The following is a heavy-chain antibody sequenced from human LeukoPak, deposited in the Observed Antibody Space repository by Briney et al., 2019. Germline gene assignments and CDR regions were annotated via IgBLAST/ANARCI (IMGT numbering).Heavy chain of an antibody. D-gene: IGHD6-19*01. Sequence: PGGSLRLSCAASGFTFSSYAMHWVRQAPGKGLEWVAVISYDGSNKYYADSVKGRFTISRDNSKNTLYLQMNSLRAEDTAVYYCAKGLLAGTWGQGTLVTVSS. CDR1: GFTFSSYA. J-gene: IGHJ5*02. CDR2: ISYDGSNK. V-gene: IGHV3-30*04. CDR3: AKGLLAGT.